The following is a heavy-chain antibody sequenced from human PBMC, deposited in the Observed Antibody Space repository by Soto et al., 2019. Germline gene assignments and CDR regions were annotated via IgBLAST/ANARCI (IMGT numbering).Heavy chain of an antibody. CDR3: AKDRNYIAIVEMATTGMDV. V-gene: IGHV3-30*18. J-gene: IGHJ6*02. Sequence: LRLSCVASRFTFRNHGMHWVRQAPVKGLEWVAVISFNGKNEHYADSVKGRFTISRDNSKNTVFLQMNRLTPEDTAVYYCAKDRNYIAIVEMATTGMDVWGQGTTVTVSS. CDR2: ISFNGKNE. D-gene: IGHD1-1*01. CDR1: RFTFRNHG.